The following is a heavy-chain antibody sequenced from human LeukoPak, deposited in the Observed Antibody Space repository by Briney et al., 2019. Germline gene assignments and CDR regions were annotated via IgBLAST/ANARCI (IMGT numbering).Heavy chain of an antibody. CDR2: ISGSGGST. V-gene: IGHV3-23*01. CDR3: AKDYLGGYSYGSPFDY. J-gene: IGHJ4*02. CDR1: GFTFSSYA. D-gene: IGHD5-18*01. Sequence: GRSLRLSCAASGFTFSSYALSWVRQAPGKGLEWVSAISGSGGSTYYADSVKGRFTISRDNSKNTLYLQMNSLRPEDTAVYYCAKDYLGGYSYGSPFDYWGQGTLVTVPS.